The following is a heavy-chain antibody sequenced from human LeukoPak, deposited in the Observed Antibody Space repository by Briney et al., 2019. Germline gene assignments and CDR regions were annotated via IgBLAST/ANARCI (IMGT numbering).Heavy chain of an antibody. CDR3: ARLSLCSSTSCPFDY. CDR1: GFSFVNHW. CDR2: IKQDGSET. D-gene: IGHD2-2*01. J-gene: IGHJ4*02. V-gene: IGHV3-7*01. Sequence: GGSLRLSCAASGFSFVNHWMSWVRQAPGKGLEWLANIKQDGSETYYLDSVKGRFTVSRDNAKNSLYLQMNSLRAEDTAVYYCARLSLCSSTSCPFDYWGQGTLVTVSS.